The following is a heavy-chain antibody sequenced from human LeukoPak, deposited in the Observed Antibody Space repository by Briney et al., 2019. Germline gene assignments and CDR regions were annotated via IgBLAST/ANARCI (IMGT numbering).Heavy chain of an antibody. CDR2: IYTSGST. CDR3: ARQGRGHDFWSGTTQYNWFDP. J-gene: IGHJ5*02. V-gene: IGHV4-61*02. CDR1: GGSISSGSYY. D-gene: IGHD3-3*01. Sequence: SETLSLTCTVSGGSISSGSYYWSWIRQPAGKGLEWIGRIYTSGSTNYNPSLKSRVTISLDTSKNQFSLKLSSVTAADTAVYYCARQGRGHDFWSGTTQYNWFDPWGQGTLVTVSS.